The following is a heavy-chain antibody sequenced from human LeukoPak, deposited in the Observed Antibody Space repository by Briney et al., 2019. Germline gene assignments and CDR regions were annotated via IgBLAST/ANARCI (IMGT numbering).Heavy chain of an antibody. J-gene: IGHJ4*02. CDR1: GYTFTSYG. D-gene: IGHD3-22*01. Sequence: GASVKVSCKASGYTFTSYGISWVRQAPGQGLEWMGWISAYNGNTNYAQKLQGRVTVTTDTSTSTAYMELRSLRSDDTAVYYCARLRGYYDSSGYYLWGQGTLVTVSS. CDR2: ISAYNGNT. CDR3: ARLRGYYDSSGYYL. V-gene: IGHV1-18*01.